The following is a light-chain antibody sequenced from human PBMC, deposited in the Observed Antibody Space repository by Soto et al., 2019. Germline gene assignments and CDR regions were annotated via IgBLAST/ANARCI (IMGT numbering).Light chain of an antibody. V-gene: IGKV3-20*01. CDR1: QSVCNSY. CDR3: QQYGSSPRYT. CDR2: GAD. J-gene: IGKJ2*01. Sequence: EIVLTQFPDTLSLSPGERATLSCRASQSVCNSYLAWYQQRPGQAPRLLIYGADSRATGIPDRFSGSGSDTDFTLTISRLEPEDFAVYYCQQYGSSPRYTFGQGTKLEI.